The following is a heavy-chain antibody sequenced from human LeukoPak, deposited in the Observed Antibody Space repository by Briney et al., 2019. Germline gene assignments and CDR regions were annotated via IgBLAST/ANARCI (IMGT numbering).Heavy chain of an antibody. CDR2: LSGSGITT. D-gene: IGHD6-19*01. Sequence: GGSLRLSCAASGFTFTNSAMSWVREAPGKGLEWGSTLSGSGITTYYADSVKGRFTISRDNSKNTLYLQMNSLRAEDTAVYYCAKGIYSSGWSYFDYWGHGTLVTVSS. CDR3: AKGIYSSGWSYFDY. V-gene: IGHV3-23*01. CDR1: GFTFTNSA. J-gene: IGHJ4*01.